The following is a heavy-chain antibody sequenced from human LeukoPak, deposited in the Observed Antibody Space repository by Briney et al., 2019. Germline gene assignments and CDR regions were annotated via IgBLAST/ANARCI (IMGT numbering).Heavy chain of an antibody. CDR3: AGVWVGVNIDGTFDY. CDR1: RYTFTGYY. CDR2: INPNSGGT. V-gene: IGHV1-2*02. J-gene: IGHJ4*02. Sequence: ASVKVSCKASRYTFTGYYMHWVRQAPGQGLEWMGWINPNSGGTNYAQDFSGRVTMTQDTTISTDYIALSRLRYDDTAVFYGAGVWVGVNIDGTFDYWGQGTLVTVSS. D-gene: IGHD2-8*01.